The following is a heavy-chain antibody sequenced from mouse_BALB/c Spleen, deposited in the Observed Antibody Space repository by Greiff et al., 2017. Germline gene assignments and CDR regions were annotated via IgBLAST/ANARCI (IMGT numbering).Heavy chain of an antibody. V-gene: IGHV1-67*01. Sequence: VQLQQSGPELVRPGESVKISCKGSGYTFTDYAMHWVKQSHAKSLEWIGVISIYYDNTNYNQKFKGKATMTVDKSSSTAYMELARLTSEDSAIYYCARSGDYYGSSSYYFDYWGQGTTLTVSS. CDR3: ARSGDYYGSSSYYFDY. J-gene: IGHJ2*01. CDR1: GYTFTDYA. D-gene: IGHD1-1*01. CDR2: ISIYYDNT.